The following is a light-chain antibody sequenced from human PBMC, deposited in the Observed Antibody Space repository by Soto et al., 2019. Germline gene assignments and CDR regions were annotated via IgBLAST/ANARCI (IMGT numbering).Light chain of an antibody. CDR3: QQYGNSPYT. CDR1: QSVTNNF. CDR2: TAS. V-gene: IGKV3-20*01. J-gene: IGKJ2*01. Sequence: EIVLTQSPGTLSLSPGERATLSCRASQSVTNNFLAWYQQNHGQAPRLLIYTASTRATGIPDRFSGSGSGTDFSLTISRLEPEDFAVYYCQQYGNSPYTFGEVTKLEIK.